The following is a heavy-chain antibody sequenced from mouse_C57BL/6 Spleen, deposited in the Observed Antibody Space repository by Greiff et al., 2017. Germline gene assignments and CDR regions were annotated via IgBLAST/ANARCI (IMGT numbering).Heavy chain of an antibody. Sequence: EVQLQQSGPELVKPGASVKISCKASGYTFTDYYMNWVKQSHGKSLEWIGDINPNNGGTSYNQKFKGKATLTVDKSSSTAYMELRSLTSEDSAVYYCARAGYGNYEGFAYWGQGTLVTVSA. CDR3: ARAGYGNYEGFAY. CDR1: GYTFTDYY. CDR2: INPNNGGT. J-gene: IGHJ3*01. D-gene: IGHD2-1*01. V-gene: IGHV1-26*01.